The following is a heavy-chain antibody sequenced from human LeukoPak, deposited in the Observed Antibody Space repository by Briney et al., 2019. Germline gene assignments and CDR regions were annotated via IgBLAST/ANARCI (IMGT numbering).Heavy chain of an antibody. J-gene: IGHJ4*02. CDR1: KDTFTIYD. CDR2: MNPNSGNT. V-gene: IGHV1-8*01. D-gene: IGHD1-26*01. Sequence: ASVKVSCKASKDTFTIYDVNWVRQATGLGLEWMGWMNPNSGNTGYAQKSQGRVTMTMNSSISTAYMELTSLTSEDTAVYYCARSTMGARRTYDYWGQGTLVTVSS. CDR3: ARSTMGARRTYDY.